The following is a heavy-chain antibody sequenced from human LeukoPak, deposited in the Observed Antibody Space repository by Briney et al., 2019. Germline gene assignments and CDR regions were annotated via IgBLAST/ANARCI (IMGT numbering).Heavy chain of an antibody. J-gene: IGHJ4*02. CDR2: ISSISTYI. Sequence: GGSLRLSCRASGFNFSSYSMNWIRQAPGKGLEWVSFISSISTYIYYADSVKGRFTISRDNAENSLYLQMNSLRAEDTAVYYCARFGNGRYGDWGQGTLVTVSS. CDR3: ARFGNGRYGD. CDR1: GFNFSSYS. D-gene: IGHD6-19*01. V-gene: IGHV3-21*01.